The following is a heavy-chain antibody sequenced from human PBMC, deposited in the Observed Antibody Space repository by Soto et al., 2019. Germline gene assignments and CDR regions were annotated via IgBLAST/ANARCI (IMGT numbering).Heavy chain of an antibody. CDR2: IYEGGNT. Sequence: TLSLTCAVSGGSIISDGYSWSWIRQPPGKGLQWIGHIYEGGNTYYTPSLESRVAISTDKSKKQFSLRLRSVTAADTAVYYCVRRSPEDAFDIWAQGTMVT. V-gene: IGHV4-30-2*01. CDR3: VRRSPEDAFDI. J-gene: IGHJ3*02. CDR1: GGSIISDGYS.